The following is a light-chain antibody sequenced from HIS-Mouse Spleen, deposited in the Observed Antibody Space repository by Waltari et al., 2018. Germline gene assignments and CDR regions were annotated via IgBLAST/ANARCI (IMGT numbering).Light chain of an antibody. CDR3: QQYGSSPCMYT. V-gene: IGKV3-20*01. CDR2: GAS. J-gene: IGKJ2*01. Sequence: EIVLTQSPGTLSLSPGERATLSCRASQSVSSSYLAWYQQKPGQAPRLLIYGASSRATGIPDRFSCSGSGTDFTLTISRLEPEDFAVYYCQQYGSSPCMYTFGQGTKLEIK. CDR1: QSVSSSY.